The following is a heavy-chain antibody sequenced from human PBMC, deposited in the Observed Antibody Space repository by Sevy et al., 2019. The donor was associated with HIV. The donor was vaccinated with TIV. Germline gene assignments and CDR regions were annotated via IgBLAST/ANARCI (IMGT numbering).Heavy chain of an antibody. D-gene: IGHD6-13*01. V-gene: IGHV1-69*13. J-gene: IGHJ4*02. CDR1: GRTFSNYA. CDR3: ARSISWYASFDS. CDR2: IIPMFGTA. Sequence: ASVKVSCKASGRTFSNYAINWVRQGPGQGLEWMGGIIPMFGTANYVQKFQGRVTITADESTKKAYMELSSLGSEDTAVYYCARSISWYASFDSWGQGTLVTVSS.